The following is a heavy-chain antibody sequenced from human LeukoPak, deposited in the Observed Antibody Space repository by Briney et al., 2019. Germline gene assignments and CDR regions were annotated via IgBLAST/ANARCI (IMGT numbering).Heavy chain of an antibody. CDR2: INHSGST. J-gene: IGHJ4*02. CDR1: GGSFSGYY. D-gene: IGHD3-10*01. Sequence: SETLSLTCAVYGGSFSGYYWSWIRQPPGKGLEWIGEINHSGSTNYNPSLKSRVTISVDTSKNQFSLKLSSVTAADTAVYYCARESNTYYYGSGSYYYYWGQGTLVTVSS. V-gene: IGHV4-34*01. CDR3: ARESNTYYYGSGSYYYY.